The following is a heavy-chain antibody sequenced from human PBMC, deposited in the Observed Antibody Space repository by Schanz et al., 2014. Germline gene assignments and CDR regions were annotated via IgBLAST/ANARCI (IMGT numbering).Heavy chain of an antibody. Sequence: QVQLLQSGAEVKKPGASVKVSCKASGYTFTGYYMHWVRQAPGQGLEWMGRINPNSGGTNYAQKFQGRVTMTTDTAIRTAYMELSRLTSDDTAVFFCARENTAVAGMPRVMDVGGQGTTVTVTS. D-gene: IGHD6-19*01. CDR3: ARENTAVAGMPRVMDV. J-gene: IGHJ6*02. CDR1: GYTFTGYY. CDR2: INPNSGGT. V-gene: IGHV1-2*02.